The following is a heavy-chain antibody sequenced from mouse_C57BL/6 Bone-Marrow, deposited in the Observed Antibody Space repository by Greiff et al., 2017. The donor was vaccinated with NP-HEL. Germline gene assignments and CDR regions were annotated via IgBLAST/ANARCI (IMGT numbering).Heavy chain of an antibody. V-gene: IGHV5-15*01. Sequence: EVMLVESGGGLVQPGGSLKLSCAASGFTFSDYGMAWVRQAPRKGPEWVAFISNLAYSIYYADTVTGRFTISRENAKNTLYLEMSSLRSEDTAMYYCARSFYYGSSYDYYAMDYWGQGTSVTVSS. CDR3: ARSFYYGSSYDYYAMDY. J-gene: IGHJ4*01. CDR2: ISNLAYSI. CDR1: GFTFSDYG. D-gene: IGHD1-1*01.